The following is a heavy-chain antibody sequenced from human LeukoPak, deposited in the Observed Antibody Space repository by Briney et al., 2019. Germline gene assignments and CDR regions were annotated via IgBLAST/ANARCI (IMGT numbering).Heavy chain of an antibody. V-gene: IGHV3-23*01. Sequence: HPGGSLRLSCAASGFTFSSYAMSWVRQAPGKGLEWVSAISGSGGSTYYADSVKGRFTISRDNSKNTLYPQMSSLRAEDTAVYYCAKVNTPGAWGFDYWGQGTLVTVSS. D-gene: IGHD2-15*01. CDR2: ISGSGGST. CDR3: AKVNTPGAWGFDY. J-gene: IGHJ4*02. CDR1: GFTFSSYA.